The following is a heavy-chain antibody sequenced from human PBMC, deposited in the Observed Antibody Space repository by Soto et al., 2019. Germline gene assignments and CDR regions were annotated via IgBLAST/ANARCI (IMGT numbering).Heavy chain of an antibody. CDR1: GGSFSGYY. V-gene: IGHV4-34*01. CDR3: ARFSTTYYYYGMDV. Sequence: PSETLSLTCAVYGGSFSGYYWSWIRQPPGKGLEWIGEINHSGSTNYNPSLKSRVTISVDTSKNQFSLKLSSVTAADTAVYYCARFSTTYYYYGMDVWGQGTTVTVSS. J-gene: IGHJ6*02. CDR2: INHSGST.